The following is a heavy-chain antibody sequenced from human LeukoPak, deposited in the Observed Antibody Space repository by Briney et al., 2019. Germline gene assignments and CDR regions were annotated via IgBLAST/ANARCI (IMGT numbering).Heavy chain of an antibody. Sequence: PGGSLRLSCAASGFTFSSYDMTWVRQTPGKWLEWVALISRSGGTTYYADSVKGRFTVSRDNSKNTLYLQMDSLSAEDTAVFYWAKKAYSERRSSLNYGMVVWGQGTTFTVSS. J-gene: IGHJ6*02. CDR2: ISRSGGTT. CDR3: AKKAYSERRSSLNYGMVV. D-gene: IGHD1-26*01. V-gene: IGHV3-23*01. CDR1: GFTFSSYD.